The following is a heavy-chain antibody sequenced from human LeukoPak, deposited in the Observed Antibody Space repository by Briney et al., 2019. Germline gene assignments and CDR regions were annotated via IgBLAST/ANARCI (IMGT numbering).Heavy chain of an antibody. Sequence: GGSLRLSCSTSGFTFSRHWMSWVRQAPGKGLEWVANINQDGSGKYYVDSVKGRYTISRDNAKNSLYLQMNSLRSEDTAIYYCAEGTTGWGQGTLVTVSS. V-gene: IGHV3-7*01. J-gene: IGHJ1*01. CDR2: INQDGSGK. D-gene: IGHD1-1*01. CDR3: AEGTTG. CDR1: GFTFSRHW.